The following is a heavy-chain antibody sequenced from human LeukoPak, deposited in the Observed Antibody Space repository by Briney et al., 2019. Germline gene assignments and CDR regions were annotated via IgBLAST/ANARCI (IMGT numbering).Heavy chain of an antibody. CDR1: GGTFSSYA. CDR2: IIPIFGTA. Sequence: EASVKVSCKASGGTFSSYAISWVRQAPGQGLEWMGRIIPIFGTANYAQKFQGRVMITTDESTSTAYMELSSLRSEDTAVYYCATPYYYDSSGYPDYFDYWGQGTLVTVSS. CDR3: ATPYYYDSSGYPDYFDY. V-gene: IGHV1-69*05. D-gene: IGHD3-22*01. J-gene: IGHJ4*02.